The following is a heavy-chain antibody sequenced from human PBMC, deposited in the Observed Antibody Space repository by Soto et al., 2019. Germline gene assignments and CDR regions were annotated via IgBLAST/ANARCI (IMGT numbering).Heavy chain of an antibody. CDR3: ARDEVPAANWLDR. V-gene: IGHV1-18*01. CDR2: ISGYNGNT. Sequence: ASVKVSCKASSYIFINYGITWVRQAPGQGLEWMGWISGYNGNTKYADKLQGRVTMTTDTSTTTAYMELRSLRSDDTAVYYCARDEVPAANWLDRWGQGTLVTVSS. CDR1: SYIFINYG. D-gene: IGHD2-2*01. J-gene: IGHJ5*02.